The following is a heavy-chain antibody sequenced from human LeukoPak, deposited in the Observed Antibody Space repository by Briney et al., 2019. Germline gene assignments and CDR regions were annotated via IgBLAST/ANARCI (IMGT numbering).Heavy chain of an antibody. CDR1: GFTFDDYG. V-gene: IGHV3-20*04. CDR3: ARGASSNYYYYMDV. J-gene: IGHJ6*03. D-gene: IGHD2-2*01. Sequence: GGSLRLSCAASGFTFDDYGMSWVRQATGKGLEWVSGINWNGGSTGYADSVKGRFTISRDNAKNSLYLQMNSLRAEDTALYYCARGASSNYYYYMDVWGKGTTVTVSS. CDR2: INWNGGST.